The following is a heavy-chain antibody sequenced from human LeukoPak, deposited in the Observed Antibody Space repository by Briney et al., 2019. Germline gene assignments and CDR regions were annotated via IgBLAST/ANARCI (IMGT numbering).Heavy chain of an antibody. D-gene: IGHD6-19*01. CDR3: VRDGRFGSACFDS. J-gene: IGHJ4*02. CDR2: FYSSGST. CDR1: GDPLNDNLYY. V-gene: IGHV4-39*07. Sequence: PSETLSLTCNVSGDPLNDNLYYWGWIRQSPGKGLERIGAFYSSGSTSSHSSLKSRVTISVDTSRTQLSLKLDSVTDTDTAVYYCVRDGRFGSACFDSWGPGILVTVSS.